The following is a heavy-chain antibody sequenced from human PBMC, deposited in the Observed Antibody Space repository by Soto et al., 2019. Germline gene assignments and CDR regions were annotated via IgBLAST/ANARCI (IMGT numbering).Heavy chain of an antibody. CDR2: INPNSGGT. CDR1: GYTFTGYY. D-gene: IGHD3-9*01. V-gene: IGHV1-2*04. CDR3: ARGYYDILTGLYSPFDY. Sequence: ASVKVSCKASGYTFTGYYMHWVRQAPGQGLEWMGWINPNSGGTNYAQKFQGWVTMTRDTSISTAYMELSRLRSDDTAVYYCARGYYDILTGLYSPFDYWGQGTLVTVS. J-gene: IGHJ4*02.